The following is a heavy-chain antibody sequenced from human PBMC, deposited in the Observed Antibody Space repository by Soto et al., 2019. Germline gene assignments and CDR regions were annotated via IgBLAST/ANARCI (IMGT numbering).Heavy chain of an antibody. CDR2: VYYSVTT. Sequence: SETVSRTCTVSWGSISSRSHYCVWIRQPPGKGLELIGSVYYSVTTYYNPSLKSRVTISVDASKNQFSLKLSSVTAAGTAIYYCASLARLENLGPYYYYTMEFWGQGTPVTLSS. D-gene: IGHD3-3*01. V-gene: IGHV4-39*01. CDR3: ASLARLENLGPYYYYTMEF. J-gene: IGHJ6*01. CDR1: WGSISSRSHY.